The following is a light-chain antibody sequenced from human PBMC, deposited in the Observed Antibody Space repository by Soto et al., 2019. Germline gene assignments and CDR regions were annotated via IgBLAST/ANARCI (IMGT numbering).Light chain of an antibody. CDR1: SSDVGAHNF. J-gene: IGLJ1*01. CDR2: EVS. CDR3: SSYAGSNNYV. V-gene: IGLV2-8*01. Sequence: QSALTQPPSASGSPGQSVTISCTGTSSDVGAHNFVSWHQQHPGKARKLMVYEVSKRPSGVPDRFSGSKSGNTASLTVSGLQAEDEADYYCSSYAGSNNYVFGTGTKVTVL.